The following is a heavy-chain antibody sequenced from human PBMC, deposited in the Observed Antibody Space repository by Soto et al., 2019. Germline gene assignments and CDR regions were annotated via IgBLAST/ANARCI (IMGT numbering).Heavy chain of an antibody. Sequence: PGGSLRLSCAASGFTVSSNYMSWVRQAPGKGLEWVGRIKSKTDGGTTDYAAPVKGRFTISRDDSKNTLYLQMNSLKTEDTAVYYCTPGIVGATSFDYWGQGTLVTVSS. CDR1: GFTVSSNY. V-gene: IGHV3-15*01. CDR3: TPGIVGATSFDY. J-gene: IGHJ4*02. CDR2: IKSKTDGGTT. D-gene: IGHD1-26*01.